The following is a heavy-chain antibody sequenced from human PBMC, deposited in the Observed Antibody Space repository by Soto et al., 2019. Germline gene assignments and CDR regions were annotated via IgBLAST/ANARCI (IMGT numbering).Heavy chain of an antibody. Sequence: QVQLQESGPGLVKPSGTLSLTCAVSRGSISSSNWWSWVRQSPGKGLEWMGAMYHTGITNYSPSLKSRVTMSVDKSKNQFALKLSSVTAAATAVYYCARESYNESNVGYFDLWGRGTLVSVSS. CDR1: RGSISSSNW. J-gene: IGHJ2*01. CDR2: MYHTGIT. CDR3: ARESYNESNVGYFDL. D-gene: IGHD1-1*01. V-gene: IGHV4-4*02.